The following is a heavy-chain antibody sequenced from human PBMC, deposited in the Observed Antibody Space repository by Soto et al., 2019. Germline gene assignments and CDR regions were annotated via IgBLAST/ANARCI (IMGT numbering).Heavy chain of an antibody. Sequence: QLQLQESGPGLVKPSETLSLTCTVSGGSISSSSYYWGWIRQPPGKGLEWIGSIYYSGSTYYNPSLKSRVTISVDTSKNQFSLKLSSVTAADTAVYYCARQPPPSYGDYEEYFQHWGQGTLVTVSS. CDR1: GGSISSSSYY. D-gene: IGHD4-17*01. V-gene: IGHV4-39*01. CDR2: IYYSGST. J-gene: IGHJ1*01. CDR3: ARQPPPSYGDYEEYFQH.